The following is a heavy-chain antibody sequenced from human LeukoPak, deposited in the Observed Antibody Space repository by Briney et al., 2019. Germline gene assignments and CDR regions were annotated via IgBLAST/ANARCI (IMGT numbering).Heavy chain of an antibody. Sequence: SETLSLTCTVSGGSISSSSYYWGWIRQPPGKGLEWIGSIYYSGSTYYNPSLKSRVTISVDTSKNQFSLKLSSVTAADTAVYYCARERAYDSSGLSRFQGAFDIWGQGTMVTVSS. D-gene: IGHD3-22*01. CDR1: GGSISSSSYY. J-gene: IGHJ3*02. V-gene: IGHV4-39*07. CDR3: ARERAYDSSGLSRFQGAFDI. CDR2: IYYSGST.